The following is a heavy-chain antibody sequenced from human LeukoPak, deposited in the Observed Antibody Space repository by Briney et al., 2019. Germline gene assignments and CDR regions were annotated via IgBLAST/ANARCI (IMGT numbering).Heavy chain of an antibody. CDR2: IYYSGST. V-gene: IGHV4-59*01. J-gene: IGHJ4*02. CDR3: ARDQLLWFGELLSLDY. D-gene: IGHD3-10*01. CDR1: GASISSFY. Sequence: SETLSLTCTVSGASISSFYWSWLRQPPGKGLEWIGYIYYSGSTNYNPSLKSRVTISVDTSKNQFSLKLSSVTAADTAVYFCARDQLLWFGELLSLDYWGQGTLVTVSS.